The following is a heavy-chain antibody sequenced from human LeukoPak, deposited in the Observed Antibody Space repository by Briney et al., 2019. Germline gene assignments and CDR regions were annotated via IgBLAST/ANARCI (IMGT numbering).Heavy chain of an antibody. D-gene: IGHD1-26*01. V-gene: IGHV4-59*08. CDR3: ARHGPYLGRLAWFDP. Sequence: PSETLSLTCSVSGGSISGYYWSWIRQPPGQGLEWIGYIYYSGSTNYNPSLKSRVTISVDTSKNQFSLNLSSVTAADTAVYYCARHGPYLGRLAWFDPWGQGTLVTVSS. CDR2: IYYSGST. CDR1: GGSISGYY. J-gene: IGHJ5*02.